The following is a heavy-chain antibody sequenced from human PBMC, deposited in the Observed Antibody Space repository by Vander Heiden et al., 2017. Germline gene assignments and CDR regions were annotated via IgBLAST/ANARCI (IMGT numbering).Heavy chain of an antibody. V-gene: IGHV3-74*01. D-gene: IGHD3-10*01. Sequence: EVQLVESGGGLVQPGGSLRLSCAASGFPFSSYWMHWVRQAPGKGLVWVSRINSDGSSTSYADSVKGRFTISRDNAKNTLYLQMNSLRAEDTAVYYCARERITMVRGVNSYYYYGMDVWGQGTTVTVSS. CDR3: ARERITMVRGVNSYYYYGMDV. CDR2: INSDGSST. J-gene: IGHJ6*02. CDR1: GFPFSSYW.